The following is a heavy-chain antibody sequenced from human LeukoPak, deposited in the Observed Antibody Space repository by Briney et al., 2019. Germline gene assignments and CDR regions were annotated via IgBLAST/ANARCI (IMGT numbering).Heavy chain of an antibody. CDR2: VYYSGST. D-gene: IGHD6-13*01. CDR3: AREGGVAAAATVLGYFDY. Sequence: PSETLSLTCTVSGGSISTRNFYWGWIRQPPGRGLEWIGNVYYSGSTYYNPSLKSRVTISVDTSKNQFSLKLSSVTAADTAVYYCAREGGVAAAATVLGYFDYWGQGTLVTVSS. J-gene: IGHJ4*02. CDR1: GGSISTRNFY. V-gene: IGHV4-39*07.